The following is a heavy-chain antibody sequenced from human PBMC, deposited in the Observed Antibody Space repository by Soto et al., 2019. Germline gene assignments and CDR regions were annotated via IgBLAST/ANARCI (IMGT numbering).Heavy chain of an antibody. CDR2: INPSGGST. J-gene: IGHJ5*02. CDR3: ARAIAARRGDRFDP. Sequence: VKVSCKASGYTFSSYYMHWMRQAPGQGLEWMGIINPSGGSTGYAQKFQGRVTMIRDTSTSTVYMELSSLRSEDTAIYYCARAIAARRGDRFDPWGQGTLVTVSS. D-gene: IGHD6-6*01. CDR1: GYTFSSYY. V-gene: IGHV1-46*01.